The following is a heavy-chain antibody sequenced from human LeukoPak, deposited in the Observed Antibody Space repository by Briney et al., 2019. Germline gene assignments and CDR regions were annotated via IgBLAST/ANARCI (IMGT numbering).Heavy chain of an antibody. D-gene: IGHD6-19*01. CDR3: ASSRQISGWYYFDY. CDR1: GYSFTSYW. CDR2: IYPGDSDT. Sequence: GASLQISCKGSGYSFTSYWIGWVRPLPGKGLEWMGIIYPGDSDTRYSPSFQGQVTISADKSISTAYLQWSSLKASDTAMYYCASSRQISGWYYFDYWGQGTLVTVSS. V-gene: IGHV5-51*01. J-gene: IGHJ4*02.